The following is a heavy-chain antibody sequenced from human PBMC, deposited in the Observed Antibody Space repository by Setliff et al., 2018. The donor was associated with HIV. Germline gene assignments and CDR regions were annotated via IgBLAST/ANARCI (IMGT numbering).Heavy chain of an antibody. V-gene: IGHV4-4*09. Sequence: PSETLSLTCTVSGGSISSYYWSWIRQPPGKGLEWLGRIYSSGSTNYNPSLKSRVTISVDTSKNQFSLKLYSVTAADTAVYYCARAYFGSGIYYWGQGTLVTVSS. CDR1: GGSISSYY. CDR3: ARAYFGSGIYY. CDR2: IYSSGST. D-gene: IGHD3-10*01. J-gene: IGHJ4*02.